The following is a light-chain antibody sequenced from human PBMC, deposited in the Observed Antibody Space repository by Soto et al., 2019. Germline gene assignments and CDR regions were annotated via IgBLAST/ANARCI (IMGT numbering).Light chain of an antibody. CDR3: QHYLNYPIT. V-gene: IGKV1D-16*01. Sequence: DIPITQSPSSLSASVGDTVTITCRSSQDVGRWLSWYQQKPGKAPKILIFATSSLQSGVPSRFSGSGSRTDFTLTITHLQSEDFATYYCQHYLNYPITFGQGTRLEIK. CDR1: QDVGRW. CDR2: ATS. J-gene: IGKJ5*01.